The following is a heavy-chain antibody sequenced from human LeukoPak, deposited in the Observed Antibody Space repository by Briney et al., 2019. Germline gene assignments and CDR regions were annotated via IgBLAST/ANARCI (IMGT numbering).Heavy chain of an antibody. CDR1: GGSIRSYF. J-gene: IGHJ4*02. CDR3: ARNGRKCTGGSCYLDY. D-gene: IGHD2-15*01. V-gene: IGHV4-59*08. Sequence: SETLSLTCTVSGGSIRSYFWSWIRQPPGKGLEWIGYIDYSGSTNYSPSLKSRVTISVDTSKNQFSLNLSSVTAADTALYYCARNGRKCTGGSCYLDYWGRGILVIVSS. CDR2: IDYSGST.